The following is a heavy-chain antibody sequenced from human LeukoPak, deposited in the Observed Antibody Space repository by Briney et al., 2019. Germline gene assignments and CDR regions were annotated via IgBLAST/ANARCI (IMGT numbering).Heavy chain of an antibody. CDR3: AKDRGSSWYNWFDP. CDR2: ISYDGSNK. J-gene: IGHJ5*02. V-gene: IGHV3-30*18. Sequence: GGSLRLSCAASGFTFGSYGMHWVRQAPGKGLEWVAVISYDGSNKYYADSVKGRFTISRDNSKNTLYLQMNSLRAEDTAVYYCAKDRGSSWYNWFDPWGQGTLVTVSS. D-gene: IGHD6-13*01. CDR1: GFTFGSYG.